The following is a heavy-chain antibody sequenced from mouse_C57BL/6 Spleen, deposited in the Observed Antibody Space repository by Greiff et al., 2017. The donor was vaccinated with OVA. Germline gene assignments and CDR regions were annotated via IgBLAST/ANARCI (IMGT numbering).Heavy chain of an antibody. J-gene: IGHJ3*01. CDR3: ARDSSGFLWFAY. V-gene: IGHV14-3*01. CDR2: IDPANGNT. CDR1: GFNIKNTY. Sequence: VHVKQSVAELVRPGASVKLSCTASGFNIKNTYMHWVKQRPEQGLEWIGRIDPANGNTKYAPKFQGKATITADTSSNTAYLQLSSLTSEDTAIYYCARDSSGFLWFAYWGQGTLVTVSA. D-gene: IGHD3-2*02.